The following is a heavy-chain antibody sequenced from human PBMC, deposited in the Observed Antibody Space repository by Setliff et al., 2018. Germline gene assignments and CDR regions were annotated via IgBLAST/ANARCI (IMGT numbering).Heavy chain of an antibody. D-gene: IGHD3-3*01. CDR1: GGSFSNYY. CDR3: VRGFTIFGVVKLERWFDP. J-gene: IGHJ5*02. CDR2: INHSGST. V-gene: IGHV4-34*01. Sequence: SETLSLTCTVYGGSFSNYYWSWIRQPPGKGLEWIGEINHSGSTSYNSSLKSRVTMSVDTSKNQFFLKLSSVTAADTAVYYCVRGFTIFGVVKLERWFDPWGQGTLVTVSS.